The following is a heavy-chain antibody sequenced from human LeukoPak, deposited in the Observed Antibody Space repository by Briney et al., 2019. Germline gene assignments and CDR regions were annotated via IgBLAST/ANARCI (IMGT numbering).Heavy chain of an antibody. D-gene: IGHD4-17*01. CDR1: GFIFSSYA. CDR2: ISISGTTI. Sequence: GGSLRLSCAASGFIFSSYAMSWVRQAPGKGLDWVSYISISGTTINYADSVKGRFTFSRDNAKNSLYLQMNSLRAEDTAVYYCARAGRLQYGDYVAFDYWGQGTLVTVSS. CDR3: ARAGRLQYGDYVAFDY. V-gene: IGHV3-48*04. J-gene: IGHJ4*02.